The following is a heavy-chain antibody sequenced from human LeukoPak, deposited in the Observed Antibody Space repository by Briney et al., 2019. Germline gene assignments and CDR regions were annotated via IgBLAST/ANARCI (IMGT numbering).Heavy chain of an antibody. D-gene: IGHD2-15*01. J-gene: IGHJ4*02. CDR3: ASEGTVRPDYCSGGSCYLDY. CDR2: ISYDGNDN. CDR1: GFTFSSYA. V-gene: IGHV3-30*04. Sequence: GGSLRLSCEASGFTFSSYAMHWVRQAPGKGLEWVAVISYDGNDNYYADSVKGRFTISRDNSKNTLYMQMNSLRVEDTAVYYCASEGTVRPDYCSGGSCYLDYWGQGTLVTVSS.